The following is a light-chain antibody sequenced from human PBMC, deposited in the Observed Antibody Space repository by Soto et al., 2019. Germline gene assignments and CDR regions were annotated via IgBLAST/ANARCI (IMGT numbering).Light chain of an antibody. J-gene: IGKJ1*01. Sequence: AIQMTQSPSSLSASVGDRVTITCRASEDIRRDLGWYQQKPGKAPQVLIYGGTYLQSGVPSRFSGYGSGTDFTLTITSLQPEDLATYYCLQDFIYPRTFGQGTKVEIK. CDR1: EDIRRD. V-gene: IGKV1-6*01. CDR2: GGT. CDR3: LQDFIYPRT.